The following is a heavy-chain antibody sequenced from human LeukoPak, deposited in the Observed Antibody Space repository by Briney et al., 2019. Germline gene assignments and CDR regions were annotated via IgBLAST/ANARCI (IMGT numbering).Heavy chain of an antibody. D-gene: IGHD3-10*01. Sequence: PGGSLRLSCAASGFTFSSYAMHWVRQAPGKGLEWVAVISYDGSNKYYADSVKGRFTISRDNSKNTLYLQMNSLRAEDTAVYYCARSGRITRLDYWGQGILVTVSS. CDR2: ISYDGSNK. CDR1: GFTFSSYA. CDR3: ARSGRITRLDY. V-gene: IGHV3-30-3*01. J-gene: IGHJ4*02.